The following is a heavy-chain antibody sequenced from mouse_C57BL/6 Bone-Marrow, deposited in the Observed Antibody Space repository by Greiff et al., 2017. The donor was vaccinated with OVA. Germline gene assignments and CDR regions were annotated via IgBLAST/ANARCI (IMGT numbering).Heavy chain of an antibody. CDR1: GYTFTSYW. Sequence: QVQLQQPGAELVKPGASVKVSCKASGYTFTSYWMHWVKQRPGQGLEWIGRIHPSDSDTNYNQKFKGKATLTVDKSSSPAYMQLSSLASEDSAVYYCAIAYYYGTSSYWGQGTLVTVSA. V-gene: IGHV1-74*01. J-gene: IGHJ3*01. CDR3: AIAYYYGTSSY. CDR2: IHPSDSDT. D-gene: IGHD1-1*01.